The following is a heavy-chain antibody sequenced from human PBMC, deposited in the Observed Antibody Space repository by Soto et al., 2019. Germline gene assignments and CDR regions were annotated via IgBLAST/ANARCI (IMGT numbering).Heavy chain of an antibody. CDR2: ISGYDGNT. Sequence: RASVKVSCKASGYTFSRYGVNWVRQAPGQGLEWMGWISGYDGNTNYAPKFQGRVTMTTDTSTRTAYMELTSLRSDDTAVYYCARDHSSTWHDFDYWGQGTLVTVSS. CDR3: ARDHSSTWHDFDY. V-gene: IGHV1-18*01. J-gene: IGHJ4*02. CDR1: GYTFSRYG. D-gene: IGHD6-13*01.